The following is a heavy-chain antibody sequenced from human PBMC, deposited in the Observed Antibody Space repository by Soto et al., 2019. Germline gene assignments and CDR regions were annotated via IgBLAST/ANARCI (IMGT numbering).Heavy chain of an antibody. Sequence: GGSLRLSCAASGFTFSDYYMSWIRQAPGKGLEWVSYISSSGSTIYYADSVKGRFTISRDNAKNSLYLQMNSLRAEDTAVYYCARALRTRYCSGGSCTHDAFDIWGQGTMVTVSS. CDR1: GFTFSDYY. CDR3: ARALRTRYCSGGSCTHDAFDI. CDR2: ISSSGSTI. D-gene: IGHD2-15*01. V-gene: IGHV3-11*01. J-gene: IGHJ3*02.